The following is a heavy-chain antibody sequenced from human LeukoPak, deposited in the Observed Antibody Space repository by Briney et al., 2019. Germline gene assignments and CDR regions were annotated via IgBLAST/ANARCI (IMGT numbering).Heavy chain of an antibody. Sequence: PGGSLRLSCAASGFTVSSNSMSWVRQAPGKGLEWVSLLYSGGNTYYVDSVKGRFSISRDNSKNTLYLQMNSLRGEDTAVYYCARLYTSGNWFDPWAREPWSPSPQ. D-gene: IGHD6-25*01. J-gene: IGHJ5*02. CDR3: ARLYTSGNWFDP. CDR2: LYSGGNT. CDR1: GFTVSSNS. V-gene: IGHV3-53*01.